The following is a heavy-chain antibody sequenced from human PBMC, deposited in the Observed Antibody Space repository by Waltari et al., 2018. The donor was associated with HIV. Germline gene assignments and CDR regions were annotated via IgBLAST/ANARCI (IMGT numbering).Heavy chain of an antibody. Sequence: EVQLVESGGGLVQPGRSLRVSCAASGFKFDDYAMHWVRQPPGKGLEWVSSISWHSIRITYADSVRGRFTISRDNAKKSLYLQMDSLRPEDTALYYCTRGPMYNWFDPWGQGTLVTVSS. CDR3: TRGPMYNWFDP. CDR1: GFKFDDYA. V-gene: IGHV3-9*01. J-gene: IGHJ5*02. D-gene: IGHD3-10*01. CDR2: ISWHSIRI.